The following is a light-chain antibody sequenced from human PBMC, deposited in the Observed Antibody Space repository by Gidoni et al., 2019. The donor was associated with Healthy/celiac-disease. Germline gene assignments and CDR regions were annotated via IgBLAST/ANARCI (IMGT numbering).Light chain of an antibody. CDR2: GNS. Sequence: QSVLTQPPSVSGAPGHRVTISCTGSSSNIGAGYDVHWYQQLPGTAPKLLIYGNSNRPSGVPDRFSGSKSGTSASLAITGLQAEDEADYYCQPYDSSLSVHVVFGGGTKLTVL. V-gene: IGLV1-40*01. CDR3: QPYDSSLSVHVV. J-gene: IGLJ2*01. CDR1: SSNIGAGYD.